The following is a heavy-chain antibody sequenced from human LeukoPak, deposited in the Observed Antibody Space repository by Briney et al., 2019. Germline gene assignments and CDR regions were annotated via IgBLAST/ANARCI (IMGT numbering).Heavy chain of an antibody. CDR1: GYTFTSYY. Sequence: VASVKVSCKASGYTFTSYYMHWVRQAPGQGLEWMGIINPSGGSTSYAQKFQGRVTMTRDTSTSTVYMELSSLRSEDTAVYYCARTWYYDRSGYFPTYWGQGTLVTVSS. V-gene: IGHV1-46*01. D-gene: IGHD3-22*01. J-gene: IGHJ4*02. CDR2: INPSGGST. CDR3: ARTWYYDRSGYFPTY.